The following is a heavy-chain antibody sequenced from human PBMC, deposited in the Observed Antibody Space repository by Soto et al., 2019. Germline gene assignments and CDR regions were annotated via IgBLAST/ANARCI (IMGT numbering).Heavy chain of an antibody. V-gene: IGHV3-7*05. D-gene: IGHD2-2*01. J-gene: IGHJ4*02. CDR2: IKQDGSEI. Sequence: GGSLRLSCAASGFTFSSYWMSWVRQGPGKGPEWVANIKQDGSEIYYVVSVKGRFTISRDNAKSSLYLQMTSLRAEDTAVYHCAKSLSAIPGDSWGQGTLVTVSS. CDR1: GFTFSSYW. CDR3: AKSLSAIPGDS.